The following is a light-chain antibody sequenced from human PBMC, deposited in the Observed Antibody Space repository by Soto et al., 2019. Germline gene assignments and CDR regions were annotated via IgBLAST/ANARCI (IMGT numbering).Light chain of an antibody. CDR2: GAS. CDR1: QFVSSTY. V-gene: IGKV3-20*01. CDR3: QQYGNSPVT. J-gene: IGKJ2*01. Sequence: EVVLTQSPGTLSLSPGARATLSCRASQFVSSTYLAWYQQRPGQAPRLLIYGASSRATGIPDRFSGGGSETDFTLTISRLEAEDSAVYYCQQYGNSPVTFGQGTKLEIK.